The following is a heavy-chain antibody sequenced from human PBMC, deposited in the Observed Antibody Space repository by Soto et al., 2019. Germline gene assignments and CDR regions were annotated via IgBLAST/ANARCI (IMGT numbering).Heavy chain of an antibody. CDR2: ISVYNGDT. J-gene: IGHJ4*02. CDR1: GYTFTSYA. CDR3: ARGINSGWYSRDPLYFDH. V-gene: IGHV1-18*01. Sequence: QHQLVQSGAEVKKPGASVKVSCKASGYTFTSYAISWVRQAPGQGLEWMGWISVYNGDTKYAQKFQGRVTMTTDTSTSTAYMELRSLRSDDTAVYYCARGINSGWYSRDPLYFDHWGQGTLVTVSS. D-gene: IGHD6-19*01.